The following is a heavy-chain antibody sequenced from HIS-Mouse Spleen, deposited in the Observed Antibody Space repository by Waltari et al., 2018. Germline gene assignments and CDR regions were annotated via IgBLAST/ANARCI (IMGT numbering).Heavy chain of an antibody. D-gene: IGHD6-19*01. CDR3: AKASSGWLDY. CDR2: ISYDGSNK. Sequence: QVQLVESGGGVGQPGRSLRLPCAASGFTFSSHGLLWVRQAPGKGLEWVAVISYDGSNKYYADSVKGRFTISRDNSKNTLYLQMNSLRAEDTAVYYCAKASSGWLDYWGQGTLVTVSS. J-gene: IGHJ4*02. V-gene: IGHV3-30*18. CDR1: GFTFSSHG.